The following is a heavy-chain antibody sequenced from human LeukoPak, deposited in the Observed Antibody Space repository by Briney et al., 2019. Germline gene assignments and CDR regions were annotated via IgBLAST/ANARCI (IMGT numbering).Heavy chain of an antibody. CDR2: IYYSGST. CDR3: ARWVKNTFTS. D-gene: IGHD3-16*01. CDR1: GGSISSSSYY. V-gene: IGHV4-39*01. Sequence: SETLSLTCTVSGGSISSSSYYWGWIRQPPGKGLEWIGSIYYSGSTYYNPSLKSRVTISVDTSKNQFSLKLSSVTAADTAVYYCARWVKNTFTSWGQGTLVTVSS. J-gene: IGHJ4*02.